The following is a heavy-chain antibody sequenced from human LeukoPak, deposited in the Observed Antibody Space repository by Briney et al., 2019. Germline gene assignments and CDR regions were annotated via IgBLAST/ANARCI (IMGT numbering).Heavy chain of an antibody. Sequence: SETLSLTCAVYGGSFSGYYWSWIRQPPGKGLEWIGEINHSGSTNYNPSLKSRVTISVDTSKNQFSLKLSSVTAADTVVYYCARGPSGITMIRVLDYWGQGTLVTVSS. D-gene: IGHD3-22*01. J-gene: IGHJ4*02. CDR1: GGSFSGYY. V-gene: IGHV4-34*01. CDR3: ARGPSGITMIRVLDY. CDR2: INHSGST.